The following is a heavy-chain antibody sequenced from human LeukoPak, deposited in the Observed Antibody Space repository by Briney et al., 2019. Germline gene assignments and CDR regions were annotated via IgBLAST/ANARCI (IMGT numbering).Heavy chain of an antibody. CDR2: ISHSGDT. J-gene: IGHJ5*02. CDR1: GVSMTSSNW. CDR3: ARATYGAGNWFDL. Sequence: SETLSLTCSVSGVSMTSSNWWSWFRQPPGKGLEWIGEISHSGDTNYISSLRSRVTIALDKTNSQFSLRLASVTAADTALYYCARATYGAGNWFDLWGQGHLVIVSS. V-gene: IGHV4-4*02. D-gene: IGHD4/OR15-4a*01.